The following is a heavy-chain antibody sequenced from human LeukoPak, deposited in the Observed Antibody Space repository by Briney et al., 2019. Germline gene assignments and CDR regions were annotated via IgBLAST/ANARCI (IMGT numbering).Heavy chain of an antibody. D-gene: IGHD5-12*01. CDR1: GGSISSGGYY. CDR2: IYYSGST. V-gene: IGHV4-31*11. J-gene: IGHJ4*02. CDR3: ASSTPRGYSGYDFEAGAFDY. Sequence: PSGTLSLTCAVSGGSISSGGYYWSWIRQHPGKGLEWIGYIYYSGSTYYNPSLKSRVTISVDTSKNQFSLKLSSVTAADTAVYYCASSTPRGYSGYDFEAGAFDYWGQGTLVTVSS.